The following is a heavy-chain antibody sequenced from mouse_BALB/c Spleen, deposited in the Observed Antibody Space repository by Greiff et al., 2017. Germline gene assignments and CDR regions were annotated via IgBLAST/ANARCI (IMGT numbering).Heavy chain of an antibody. D-gene: IGHD5-1*01. J-gene: IGHJ1*01. V-gene: IGHV1S29*02. CDR2: IYPYNGGT. CDR3: ARRSNWYFDV. Sequence: VQLQQSGPELVKPGASVKISCKASGYTFTDSNMHWVKQSPGKSLEWIGYIYPYNGGTGYNQEFKSKATMTVDNSSSTAYLELRSLTSEDSAVYYCARRSNWYFDVWGAGTTVTVSS. CDR1: GYTFTDSN.